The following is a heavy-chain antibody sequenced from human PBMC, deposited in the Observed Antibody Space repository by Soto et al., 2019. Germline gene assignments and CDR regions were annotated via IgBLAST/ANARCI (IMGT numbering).Heavy chain of an antibody. D-gene: IGHD6-25*01. CDR2: MNSDGSTT. CDR3: AAAEVDY. Sequence: GGSLRLSCAASGFTFGNYWMHWVRQPPGKGLEWVSRMNSDGSTTNYADSVKGRFTVSRDNAKNTLYLQMNSLRAEDTAVYYCAAAEVDYWGPGTLVTVAS. J-gene: IGHJ4*02. V-gene: IGHV3-74*01. CDR1: GFTFGNYW.